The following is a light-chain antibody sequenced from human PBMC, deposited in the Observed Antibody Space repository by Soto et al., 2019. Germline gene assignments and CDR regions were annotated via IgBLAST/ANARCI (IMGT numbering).Light chain of an antibody. J-gene: IGKJ4*01. CDR3: QQRINWPLT. CDR2: DAS. CDR1: QSVSTF. Sequence: EIVLTQSPATLSLSPGERATLSCRAPQSVSTFLAWYQQKPGQAPRLLIYDASKRATGIPTRFSGSGSGTDFTLTISSLEPEDFAVDYCQQRINWPLTFGGGTKVEIK. V-gene: IGKV3-11*01.